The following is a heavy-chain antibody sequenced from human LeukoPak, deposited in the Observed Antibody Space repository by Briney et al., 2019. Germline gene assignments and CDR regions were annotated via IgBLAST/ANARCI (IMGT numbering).Heavy chain of an antibody. CDR2: ISSLSGTI. CDR1: GFTFSSYS. D-gene: IGHD1-26*01. J-gene: IGHJ5*02. Sequence: PGGSLRLSCAASGFTFSSYSMNWVRQAPGEGLEWVSYISSLSGTIYYADSVKGRFTISRDNAKNSLYLQMNSLRDDDMALYYCARGNSGSYSQDWFDPWGQGTLVTVSS. V-gene: IGHV3-48*02. CDR3: ARGNSGSYSQDWFDP.